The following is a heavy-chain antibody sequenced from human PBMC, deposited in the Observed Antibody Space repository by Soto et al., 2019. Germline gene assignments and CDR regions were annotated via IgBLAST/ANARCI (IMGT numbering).Heavy chain of an antibody. CDR3: ARGWYYDSSGYSEYYYYGMDV. D-gene: IGHD3-22*01. V-gene: IGHV4-31*03. CDR2: IYYSGST. CDR1: GGSSVGRGCC. Sequence: PSQTLCLTCTVSGGSSVGRGCCRSCIRQHPGKGLEWIGYIYYSGSTYYNPSLKSRVTISVDTSKNQFSLKLSSVTAADTAVYYCARGWYYDSSGYSEYYYYGMDVWGQGTTVTVSS. J-gene: IGHJ6*02.